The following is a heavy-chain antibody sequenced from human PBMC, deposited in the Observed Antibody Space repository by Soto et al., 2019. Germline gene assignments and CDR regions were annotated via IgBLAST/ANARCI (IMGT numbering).Heavy chain of an antibody. CDR3: ARDPFYSGSNLQVGFFDS. CDR1: GYSFTKYH. Sequence: ASVKVSCKASGYSFTKYHMHWMRQAPGQGLEWMGWINPYNDDTNYAHKLQGRVTMSTDTSTSTAYMELRSLRSDDTAVYYCARDPFYSGSNLQVGFFDSWGQGTLVTVSS. CDR2: INPYNDDT. V-gene: IGHV1-18*04. J-gene: IGHJ4*02. D-gene: IGHD1-26*01.